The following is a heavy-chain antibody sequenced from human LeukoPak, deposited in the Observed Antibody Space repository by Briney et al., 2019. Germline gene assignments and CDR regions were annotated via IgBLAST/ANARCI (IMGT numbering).Heavy chain of an antibody. CDR1: GGSFSGYY. J-gene: IGHJ5*02. CDR2: INHSGSP. D-gene: IGHD2-2*01. CDR3: ATHIVVVPAATTNWFDP. V-gene: IGHV4-34*01. Sequence: SETLSLTCAVYGGSFSGYYWSWIRQPPGKGLEWIGEINHSGSPNCIPSLKSRLTISVDTSKNQFSLKLSSVTAADTAVYYCATHIVVVPAATTNWFDPWGQGTLVTVSS.